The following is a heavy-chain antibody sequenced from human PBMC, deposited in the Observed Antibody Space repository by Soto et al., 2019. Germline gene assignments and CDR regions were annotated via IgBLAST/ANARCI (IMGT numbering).Heavy chain of an antibody. Sequence: EVQLLESGGGLVQPGGSLRLSCAASGFTFSGYAMTWVRHAPGKGLEWVSTIISGGGSTYYGDSVKGRFTISRDNSKNTLYLQMTSLRAEDTAVYYCATNSYGDSWNFGMDVWGQGTAVAVSS. CDR2: IISGGGST. CDR1: GFTFSGYA. CDR3: ATNSYGDSWNFGMDV. J-gene: IGHJ6*02. V-gene: IGHV3-23*01. D-gene: IGHD4-17*01.